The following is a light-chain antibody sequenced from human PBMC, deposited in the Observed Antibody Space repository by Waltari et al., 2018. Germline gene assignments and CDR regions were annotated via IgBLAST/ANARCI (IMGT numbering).Light chain of an antibody. CDR3: CSFAFSSTTSVI. CDR1: RSYFGIYNL. J-gene: IGLJ2*01. V-gene: IGLV2-23*01. CDR2: EGS. Sequence: QSALTQPASVSGSPGQSIPISCTGTRSYFGIYNLVSCYQQYPGKAPKIIIYEGSKHPSGVSDRFSGSKSANTASLTISGLQDEDEADYYCCSFAFSSTTSVIFGGGTKLAVL.